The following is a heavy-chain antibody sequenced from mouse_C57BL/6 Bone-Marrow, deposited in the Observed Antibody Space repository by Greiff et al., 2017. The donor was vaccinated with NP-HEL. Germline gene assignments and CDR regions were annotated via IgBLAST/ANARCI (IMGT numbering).Heavy chain of an antibody. V-gene: IGHV2-2*01. CDR2: IWSGGST. CDR3: ARNGPNWDERYYAMDY. Sequence: QVQLQQSGPGLVQPSQSLSITCTVSGFSLTSYGVHWVRQSPGKGLEWLGVIWSGGSTDYNAAFISRLSISKDNSKSQVFFKMNSLQADDTAIYYCARNGPNWDERYYAMDYWGQGTSVTVSS. CDR1: GFSLTSYG. J-gene: IGHJ4*01. D-gene: IGHD4-1*01.